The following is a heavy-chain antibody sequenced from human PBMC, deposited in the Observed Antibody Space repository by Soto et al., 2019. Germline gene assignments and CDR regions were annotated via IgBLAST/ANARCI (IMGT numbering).Heavy chain of an antibody. V-gene: IGHV4-61*01. CDR2: IYYSGST. D-gene: IGHD5-18*01. CDR1: VGSVSRGTNY. CDR3: PRGETPMGLGPVDY. J-gene: IGHJ4*02. Sequence: SENLSLTCTVSVGSVSRGTNYWSWIRQPLGKGLEWIGYIYYSGSTNYSPSLKSRVTISVDTPKNQFSLKLSSVTAADKAVYYCPRGETPMGLGPVDYSGQGNLVT.